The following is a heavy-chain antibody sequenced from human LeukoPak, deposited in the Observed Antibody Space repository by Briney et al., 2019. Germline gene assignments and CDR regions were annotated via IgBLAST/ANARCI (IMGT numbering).Heavy chain of an antibody. CDR1: GGSISSYY. CDR2: IYTSGST. Sequence: PSETLSLTCTVSGGSISSYYWSWIRQPPGKGLEWIGYIYTSGSTNYNPSLKSRVTISVDTSKNQFSLKLSSVTAADTAVYYCARLGRQLESDYWGQGTLVTVPS. CDR3: ARLGRQLESDY. V-gene: IGHV4-4*09. D-gene: IGHD6-6*01. J-gene: IGHJ4*02.